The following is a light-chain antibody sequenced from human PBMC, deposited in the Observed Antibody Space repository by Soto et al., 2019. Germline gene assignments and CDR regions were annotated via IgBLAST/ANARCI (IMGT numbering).Light chain of an antibody. CDR3: QHYKHYTESA. CDR1: QSISTW. V-gene: IGKV1-5*03. Sequence: DIQMTQSPSSLSASVGDRVTITCRASQSISTWLAWYQQKPGKAPKVLVHKASSLENGVPSRFSGTGSETEFTLTISSLQPDDFATYYCQHYKHYTESAFGQGTKLEIK. J-gene: IGKJ2*01. CDR2: KAS.